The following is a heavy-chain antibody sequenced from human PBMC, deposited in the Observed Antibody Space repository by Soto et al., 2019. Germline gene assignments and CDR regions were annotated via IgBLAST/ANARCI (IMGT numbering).Heavy chain of an antibody. CDR2: IYSDGST. Sequence: PGGSLRLSCAASGFTVSSNYMSWVRQAPGKGLEWVSLIYSDGSTYYADSVKGRFTISRDNSKNTVYLQMNSLKAEDTAVYYCARAYSSSALDYWGQGTLVTVSS. CDR3: ARAYSSSALDY. J-gene: IGHJ4*02. V-gene: IGHV3-53*01. D-gene: IGHD6-6*01. CDR1: GFTVSSNY.